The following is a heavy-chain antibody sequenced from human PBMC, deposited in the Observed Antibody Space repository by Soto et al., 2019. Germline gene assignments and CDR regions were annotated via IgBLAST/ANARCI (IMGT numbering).Heavy chain of an antibody. V-gene: IGHV1-3*04. CDR3: TREIWDGVVIPAAMMF. CDR1: GYTFTGYA. D-gene: IGHD2-2*01. Sequence: QVQLVQSGAEVKKPGASVKVSCKASGYTFTGYAIQWVRQAPGQGLEWMGWINTGNGNTHSSQRFQGRVTITRDTSANTAYMELSSLRPEDTAVYFGTREIWDGVVIPAAMMFWGQGTLVTVSS. J-gene: IGHJ4*02. CDR2: INTGNGNT.